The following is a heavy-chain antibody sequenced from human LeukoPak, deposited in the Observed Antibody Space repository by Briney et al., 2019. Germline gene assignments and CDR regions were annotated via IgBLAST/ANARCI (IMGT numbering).Heavy chain of an antibody. CDR2: INAGNGNT. J-gene: IGHJ4*02. Sequence: VASVKVSCKASGYTFTSYAMHWVRQAPGQRLEWMGWINAGNGNTEHSQKFQGRVTITRDTSAGTAYMELSSLRSEDTAVYYCARPHYPGIAAAGLDYWGQGTLVTVSS. CDR1: GYTFTSYA. V-gene: IGHV1-3*01. CDR3: ARPHYPGIAAAGLDY. D-gene: IGHD6-13*01.